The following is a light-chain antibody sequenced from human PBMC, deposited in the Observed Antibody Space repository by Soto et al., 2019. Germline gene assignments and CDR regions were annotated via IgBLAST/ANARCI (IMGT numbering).Light chain of an antibody. V-gene: IGKV3-15*01. CDR2: GAS. CDR3: QQYNTWSPVT. J-gene: IGKJ3*01. CDR1: QSVSNN. Sequence: EIVMTQTPATLSVSPGERATLSCRASQSVSNNLAWYQQKPGQAPRLLIHGASTRATAIPARFSGSGSGTEFTLTISSLQSEDFAVYYCQQYNTWSPVTFGPGTKVDIK.